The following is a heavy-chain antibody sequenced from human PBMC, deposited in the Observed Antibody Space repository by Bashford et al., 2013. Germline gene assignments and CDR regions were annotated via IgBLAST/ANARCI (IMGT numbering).Heavy chain of an antibody. Sequence: WVRQAPGQGLEWMGWIRPSTGGTTYAQKFQGRVTMTRDTSISTAYMELNSLTSDDTAVYFCARLQRWNDNWGQGALVTVSS. CDR3: ARLQRWNDN. D-gene: IGHD1-1*01. J-gene: IGHJ4*02. CDR2: IRPSTGGT. V-gene: IGHV1-2*02.